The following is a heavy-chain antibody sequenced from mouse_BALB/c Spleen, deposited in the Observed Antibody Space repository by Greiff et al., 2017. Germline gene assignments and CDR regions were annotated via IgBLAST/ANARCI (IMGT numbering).Heavy chain of an antibody. CDR3: ARSGYVYAMDY. V-gene: IGHV3-2*02. J-gene: IGHJ4*01. Sequence: EVMLVESGPGLVKPSQSLSLTCTVTGYSITSDYAWNWIRQFPGNKLEWMGYISYSGSTSYNPSLKSRISITRDTSKNQFFLQLNSVTTEDTATYYCARSGYVYAMDYWGQGTSVTVSS. CDR2: ISYSGST. CDR1: GYSITSDYA. D-gene: IGHD3-1*01.